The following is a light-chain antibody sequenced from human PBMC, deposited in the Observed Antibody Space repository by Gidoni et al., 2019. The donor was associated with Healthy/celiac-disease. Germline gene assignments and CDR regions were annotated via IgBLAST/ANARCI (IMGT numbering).Light chain of an antibody. CDR3: QQYNNWPPWT. Sequence: EIVMTQSPATLSVSPGERATLSCRASQSVSSNLAWYQQQPGQAPRLLIYGASTRATGIPSRFSGSGSAPAFTLTLSTLQSEYFAVYSCQQYNNWPPWTFGQGTKVEIQ. CDR2: GAS. J-gene: IGKJ1*01. CDR1: QSVSSN. V-gene: IGKV3-15*01.